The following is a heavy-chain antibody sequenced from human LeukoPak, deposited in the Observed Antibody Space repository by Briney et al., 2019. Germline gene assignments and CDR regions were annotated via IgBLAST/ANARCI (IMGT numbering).Heavy chain of an antibody. CDR1: GGSISSGDYY. D-gene: IGHD6-13*01. CDR3: ARGGGRRQQLVLFHFQH. CDR2: IYYSGST. V-gene: IGHV4-30-4*08. Sequence: TSSETLSLTCTVSGGSISSGDYYWSWIRQPPGKGLEWIGYIYYSGSTYYNPSLKSRVTISVNTSKNQFSLKLSSVTAADTAVYYCARGGGRRQQLVLFHFQHWGQGTLVTVSS. J-gene: IGHJ1*01.